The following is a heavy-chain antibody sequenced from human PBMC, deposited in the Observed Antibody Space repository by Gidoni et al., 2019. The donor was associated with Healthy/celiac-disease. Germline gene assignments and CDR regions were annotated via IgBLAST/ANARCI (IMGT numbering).Heavy chain of an antibody. J-gene: IGHJ3*02. CDR1: GGSITSSSYY. V-gene: IGHV4-39*01. Sequence: QLQLQESGPALVKPSETLSLTCTVSGGSITSSSYYWGWIRQHPRKGLEWIGSIYYSGSTYYNPSLKGRVTRSVDTSKNQCSLKLSSVTAADTAVYYGARLEYYYDSSGTYAFDIWGQGTMVTVSS. CDR3: ARLEYYYDSSGTYAFDI. CDR2: IYYSGST. D-gene: IGHD3-22*01.